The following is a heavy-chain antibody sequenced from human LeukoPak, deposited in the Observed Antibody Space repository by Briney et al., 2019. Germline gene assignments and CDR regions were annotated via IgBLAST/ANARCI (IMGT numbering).Heavy chain of an antibody. CDR1: GFTFSSFS. Sequence: GGSLRLSCAASGFTFSSFSMNWVRQAPGKGLEWISYISSSSSMYYAGSVKGRFTISRDNAKNSLYLQMNSLTAEDTAVYYCARVIGSYGDSAYWGQGTLVTVSS. D-gene: IGHD4-17*01. CDR2: ISSSSSM. V-gene: IGHV3-48*04. J-gene: IGHJ4*02. CDR3: ARVIGSYGDSAY.